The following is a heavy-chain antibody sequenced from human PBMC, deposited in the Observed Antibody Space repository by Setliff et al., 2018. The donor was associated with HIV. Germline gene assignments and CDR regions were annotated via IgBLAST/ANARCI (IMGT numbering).Heavy chain of an antibody. D-gene: IGHD6-19*01. J-gene: IGHJ3*01. V-gene: IGHV1-69*06. CDR2: IIPLLGTP. CDR3: ARDRSGIAVAARDAFDV. Sequence: SVKVSCKASGGSFRNYAINWVRQAPGQGLEWMGGIIPLLGTPNYAHKFQGRVTNTADKYSSTVYMELSSLRSEDSAVFYCARDRSGIAVAARDAFDVWGQGTMVTVSS. CDR1: GGSFRNYA.